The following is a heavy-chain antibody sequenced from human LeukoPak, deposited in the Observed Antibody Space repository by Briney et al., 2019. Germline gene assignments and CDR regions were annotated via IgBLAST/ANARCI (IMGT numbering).Heavy chain of an antibody. CDR1: GGTFSSYA. CDR3: ASPPSDFWSGLYYYGMDV. V-gene: IGHV1-69*13. Sequence: ASVKVSCKASGGTFSSYAISWVRQAPGQGLEWMGGIIPIFGTANYAQKFQGRVTITADESTSTAYMELSSLRSEDTAVYYCASPPSDFWSGLYYYGMDVWGQGTTVTVSS. D-gene: IGHD3-3*01. CDR2: IIPIFGTA. J-gene: IGHJ6*02.